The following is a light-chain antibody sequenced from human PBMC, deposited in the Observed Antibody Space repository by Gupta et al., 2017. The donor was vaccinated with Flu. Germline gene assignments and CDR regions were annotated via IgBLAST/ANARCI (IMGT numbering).Light chain of an antibody. CDR2: ATS. CDR1: QSVGSS. CDR3: QHYNNWPFT. Sequence: ERVLTQSPATLSASPGERVILSCRASQSVGSSLAWYQQRPGQAPRLLIYATSFRATDIPARFSGSGSGTEFTLTINSLQSEDFALYYCQHYNNWPFTFGPGTKVDFK. V-gene: IGKV3-15*01. J-gene: IGKJ3*01.